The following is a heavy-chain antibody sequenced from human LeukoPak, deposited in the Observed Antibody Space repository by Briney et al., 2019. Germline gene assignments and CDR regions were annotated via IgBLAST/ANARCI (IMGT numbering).Heavy chain of an antibody. CDR2: VYFRGTT. J-gene: IGHJ4*02. D-gene: IGHD7-27*01. CDR3: ARSPGAPFDY. CDR1: GGSISSYY. Sequence: KPSETLSLTCTVSGGSISSYYWSWIRQPPGKGLEWIGYVYFRGTTNYNPSIKSRVTISVDTSKNQFSLKLTSVTAADTAVYYCARSPGAPFDYWGQGSLVTVSS. V-gene: IGHV4-59*08.